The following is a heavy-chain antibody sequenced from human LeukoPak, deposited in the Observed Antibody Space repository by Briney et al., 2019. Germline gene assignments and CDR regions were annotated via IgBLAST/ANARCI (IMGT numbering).Heavy chain of an antibody. CDR1: GFTFSSYW. CDR3: ARAGGTYYGIAFDI. D-gene: IGHD1-26*01. J-gene: IGHJ3*02. V-gene: IGHV3-7*01. CDR2: IKQDGSEK. Sequence: GGTLRLSCAASGFTFSSYWMSWVRQAPGKGLEWVANIKQDGSEKYYVDSVRGRFTISRDNAKNSLYLQMNSLRAEDTAVYYCARAGGTYYGIAFDIWGQGTMVTVSS.